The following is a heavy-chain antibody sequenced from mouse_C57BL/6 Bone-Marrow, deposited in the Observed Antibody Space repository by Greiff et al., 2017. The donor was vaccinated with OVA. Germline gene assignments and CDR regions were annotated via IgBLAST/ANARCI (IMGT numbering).Heavy chain of an antibody. D-gene: IGHD1-1*01. J-gene: IGHJ4*01. V-gene: IGHV1-50*01. Sequence: VQLQQPGAELVKPGASVKLSCKASGYTFTSYWMQWVKQRPGQGLEWIGEIDPSDSYTNYNQKFKGKATLTVDTSSSTAYMQLSSLTAEDSAVYYCARNYYGSFYAMDYWGQGTSVTVSS. CDR3: ARNYYGSFYAMDY. CDR1: GYTFTSYW. CDR2: IDPSDSYT.